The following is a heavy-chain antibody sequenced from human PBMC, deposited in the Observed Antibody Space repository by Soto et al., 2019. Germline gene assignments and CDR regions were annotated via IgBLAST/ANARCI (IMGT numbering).Heavy chain of an antibody. Sequence: QVQLVESGGGVVQPGRSLRLSCAASGFTFSSYGMHWVRQAPGKGLEWVAVIWYDGSNKYYADSVKGRFTISRDNSKNTLYLQMNSLRAEDTAVYYCARVSSGWYAGEGYFDLWGRGTLVTVSS. CDR1: GFTFSSYG. CDR3: ARVSSGWYAGEGYFDL. J-gene: IGHJ2*01. D-gene: IGHD6-19*01. CDR2: IWYDGSNK. V-gene: IGHV3-33*01.